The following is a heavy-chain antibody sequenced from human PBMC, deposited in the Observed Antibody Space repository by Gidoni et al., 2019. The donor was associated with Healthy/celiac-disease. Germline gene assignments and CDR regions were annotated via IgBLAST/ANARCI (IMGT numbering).Heavy chain of an antibody. D-gene: IGHD2-2*01. J-gene: IGHJ6*03. CDR2: INPNSGGT. Sequence: QVQLVQSGAEVKKPGASVKVSCKASGYTFTGYYMHWVRQAPGQGLEWMGWINPNSGGTNYAQKFQGRVTMTRDTAISTAYMELSRLRSDDTAVYYCARSVPAASNEILYYYYYMDVWGKGTTVTVSS. CDR1: GYTFTGYY. V-gene: IGHV1-2*02. CDR3: ARSVPAASNEILYYYYYMDV.